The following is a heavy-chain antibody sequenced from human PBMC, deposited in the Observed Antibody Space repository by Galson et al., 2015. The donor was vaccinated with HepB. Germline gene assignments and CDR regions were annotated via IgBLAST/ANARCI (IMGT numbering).Heavy chain of an antibody. V-gene: IGHV6-1*01. CDR2: TYYRTKRYN. D-gene: IGHD2-15*01. CDR1: GGSVSSKTAT. J-gene: IGHJ5*02. Sequence: CAISGGSVSSKTATWNWIRQSPSRGLEGLGRTYYRTKRYNDYAVSVKSRITINPDTSKNQFSLQLKSVSPDDTAVYYCARDELVGGAATRWFDPWGQGTLVTVSS. CDR3: ARDELVGGAATRWFDP.